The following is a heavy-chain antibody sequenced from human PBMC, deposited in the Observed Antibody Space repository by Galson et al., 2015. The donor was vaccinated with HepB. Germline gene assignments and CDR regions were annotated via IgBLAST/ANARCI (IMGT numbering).Heavy chain of an antibody. J-gene: IGHJ4*02. CDR1: GFTFSSYG. Sequence: SLRLSCAASGFTFSSYGMHWVRQAPGKGLEWVAVISYDGSNKYYADSVKGRFTISRDNSKNTLYLQMNSLRAEDTAVYYCAKERQWLVSHFDYWGQGTLVTVSS. V-gene: IGHV3-30*18. CDR3: AKERQWLVSHFDY. CDR2: ISYDGSNK. D-gene: IGHD6-19*01.